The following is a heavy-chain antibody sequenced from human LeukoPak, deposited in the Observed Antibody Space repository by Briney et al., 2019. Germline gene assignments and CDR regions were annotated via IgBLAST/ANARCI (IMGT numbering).Heavy chain of an antibody. J-gene: IGHJ4*02. CDR3: ASFDPYYYDSSGYGLDY. D-gene: IGHD3-22*01. Sequence: SGGSLRLSCAASGFTFSSYAMHWVRQAPGKGLEWVAVISYDGGNKYYADSVKGRFTISRDNSKNTLYLQMNSLRAEDTAVYYCASFDPYYYDSSGYGLDYWGQGTLVTVSS. CDR1: GFTFSSYA. CDR2: ISYDGGNK. V-gene: IGHV3-30*04.